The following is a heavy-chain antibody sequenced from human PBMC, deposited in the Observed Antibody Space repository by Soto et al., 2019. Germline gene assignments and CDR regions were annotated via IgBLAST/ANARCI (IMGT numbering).Heavy chain of an antibody. D-gene: IGHD2-15*01. CDR1: GFLFSRYS. CDR3: AKAVVAAGGDY. J-gene: IGHJ4*02. CDR2: MRGSGGST. Sequence: ESGGGLVQPGGSVRLSCAASGFLFSRYSMSWVRQAPGRGLEWVSAMRGSGGSTYYADPVKGRFTIYRDNSKNTLYLQMNSLRAEDTAVYYCAKAVVAAGGDYWGQGTLVTVSS. V-gene: IGHV3-23*01.